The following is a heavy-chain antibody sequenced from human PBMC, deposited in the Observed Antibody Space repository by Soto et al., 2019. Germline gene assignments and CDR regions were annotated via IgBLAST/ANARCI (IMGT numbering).Heavy chain of an antibody. Sequence: SETLSLTCAVYGGSFSGYYWSRIRQPPGKGLEWIGEINHSGSTNYNPSLKSRVTISVDTSKNQFSLKLSSVTAADTAVYYCARGRRYDFWSGYPRLYYFDYWGQGTLVTVSS. V-gene: IGHV4-34*01. CDR3: ARGRRYDFWSGYPRLYYFDY. CDR1: GGSFSGYY. CDR2: INHSGST. D-gene: IGHD3-3*01. J-gene: IGHJ4*02.